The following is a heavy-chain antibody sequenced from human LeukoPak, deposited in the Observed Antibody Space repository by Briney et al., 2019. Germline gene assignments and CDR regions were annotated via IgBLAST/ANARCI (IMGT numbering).Heavy chain of an antibody. J-gene: IGHJ4*02. CDR3: ARGRSCSGGSCYLPLSRIMYPRPFDY. Sequence: SETLSLTCTVSGGSISSGGYYWSWIRQHPGKGLEWIGYINYSGTTYYNASLKSRVTISADTSKNQFSLKLSSVTAADTAVYYCARGRSCSGGSCYLPLSRIMYPRPFDYWGQGTLVTVSS. D-gene: IGHD2-15*01. CDR2: INYSGTT. V-gene: IGHV4-31*03. CDR1: GGSISSGGYY.